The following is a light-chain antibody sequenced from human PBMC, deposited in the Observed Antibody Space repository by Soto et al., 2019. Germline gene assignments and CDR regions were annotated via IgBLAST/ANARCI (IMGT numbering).Light chain of an antibody. CDR2: GNS. CDR1: SSNIGAGYD. V-gene: IGLV1-40*01. J-gene: IGLJ1*01. Sequence: QSVLTQPPSVSGAPGQRVTISCTGSSSNIGAGYDVPWYQQLPGTAPKLLIYGNSNRPSGVPDRFSGSKSGTSASLAITGLQDEDEAEYYCQSYDSSLSGYVFGTGTKVTVL. CDR3: QSYDSSLSGYV.